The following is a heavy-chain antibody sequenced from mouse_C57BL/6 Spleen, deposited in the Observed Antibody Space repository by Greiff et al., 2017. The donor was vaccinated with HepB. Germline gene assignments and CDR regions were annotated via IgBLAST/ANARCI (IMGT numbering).Heavy chain of an antibody. CDR3: ARDGDSSGYWFAY. J-gene: IGHJ3*01. CDR1: GFTFSSYA. V-gene: IGHV5-4*01. Sequence: EVQLVESGGGLVKPGGSLELSCAASGFTFSSYAMSWVRQTPEKRLEWVATISDGGSYTYYPDNVKGRFTISRDNAKNNLYLQMSHLKSEDTAMYYCARDGDSSGYWFAYWGQGTLVTVSA. D-gene: IGHD3-2*02. CDR2: ISDGGSYT.